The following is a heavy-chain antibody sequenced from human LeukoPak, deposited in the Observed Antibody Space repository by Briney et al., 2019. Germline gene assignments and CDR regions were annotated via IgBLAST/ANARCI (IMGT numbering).Heavy chain of an antibody. CDR1: GYTFTGYY. CDR3: ARDHGYCSSTSCYNWFDP. Sequence: ASVKVSCKASGYTFTGYYMHWVRQAPGQGLEWMGWINPNSGGTNYAQKFQGRVTMTRDRSISTAYMELSRLRSDDTAVYYCARDHGYCSSTSCYNWFDPWGQGTLVTVSS. V-gene: IGHV1-2*02. CDR2: INPNSGGT. D-gene: IGHD2-2*01. J-gene: IGHJ5*02.